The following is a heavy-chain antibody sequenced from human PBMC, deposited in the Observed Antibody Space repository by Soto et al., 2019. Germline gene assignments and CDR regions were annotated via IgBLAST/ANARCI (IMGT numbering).Heavy chain of an antibody. D-gene: IGHD6-13*01. CDR1: GFTFSSYG. Sequence: PGGSLRLSCAASGFTFSSYGMHWVRQAPGKGLEWVAVIWYDGSNKYYADSVKGRFTISRDNSKNTLYQQMNSLRAEDTAVYYCARESLYSSSWYYFDYWGQGTLVTVSS. CDR2: IWYDGSNK. V-gene: IGHV3-33*01. CDR3: ARESLYSSSWYYFDY. J-gene: IGHJ4*02.